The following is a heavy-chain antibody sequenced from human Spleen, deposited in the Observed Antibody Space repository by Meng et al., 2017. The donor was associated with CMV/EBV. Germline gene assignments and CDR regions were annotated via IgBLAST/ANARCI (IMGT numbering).Heavy chain of an antibody. CDR3: ARAGSHDSSYDH. D-gene: IGHD3-22*01. CDR1: GFTFSTYG. Sequence: GEPLKISCEASGFTFSTYGMHWVRQAPGKGLEWVAFIRYNGRNKYSADSVKGRFTISRDNSKNTLYLQMNSLRAEDTAVYYCARAGSHDSSYDHWGQGTLVTVSS. CDR2: IRYNGRNK. J-gene: IGHJ4*02. V-gene: IGHV3-30*02.